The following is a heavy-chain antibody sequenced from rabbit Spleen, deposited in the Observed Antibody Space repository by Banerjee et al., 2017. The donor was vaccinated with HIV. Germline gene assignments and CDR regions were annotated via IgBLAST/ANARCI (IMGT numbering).Heavy chain of an antibody. J-gene: IGHJ4*01. CDR1: GFSFSDRDV. Sequence: QEQVLESGGGLVKPEGSLTLTCKASGFSFSDRDVMCWVRQAPGKGLEWIACINTATGKPVYASWAKGRFTISKTSSTTVTLQMTSLTAADTATYFCARDLVGVIGWNFYLWGPGTLVTVS. CDR2: INTATGKP. V-gene: IGHV1S45*01. D-gene: IGHD1-1*01. CDR3: ARDLVGVIGWNFYL.